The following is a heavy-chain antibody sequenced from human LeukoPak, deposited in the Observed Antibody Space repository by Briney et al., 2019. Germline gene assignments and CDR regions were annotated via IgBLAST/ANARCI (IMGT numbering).Heavy chain of an antibody. D-gene: IGHD4-11*01. CDR1: GGIFSSYG. CDR3: ARGSYSDYIFDY. J-gene: IGHJ4*02. V-gene: IGHV1-69*05. CDR2: IIPMFGAT. Sequence: SVKVSCKASGGIFSSYGINWVRQAPGQGLEWMGRIIPMFGATNYAQKSQGRVTVTTDESTSTAYMELSSLRSEDTAVYYCARGSYSDYIFDYWGQGTLVTVSS.